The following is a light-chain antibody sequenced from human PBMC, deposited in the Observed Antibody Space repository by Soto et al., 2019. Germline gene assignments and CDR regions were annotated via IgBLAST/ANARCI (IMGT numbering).Light chain of an antibody. CDR2: DAS. CDR1: QSVSSY. V-gene: IGKV3-11*01. Sequence: EIVMTQSPGTLFLSPGARAPLSCRASQSVSSYLAWYQQKPGQPPRLLIYDASKRATGIPARFSGSGSGTDFTLTISSLEAEDFAVYYCHQRSNWLDTFGQGTRLEIK. J-gene: IGKJ5*01. CDR3: HQRSNWLDT.